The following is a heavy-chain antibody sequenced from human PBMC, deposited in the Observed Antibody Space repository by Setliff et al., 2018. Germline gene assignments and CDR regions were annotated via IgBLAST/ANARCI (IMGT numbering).Heavy chain of an antibody. J-gene: IGHJ6*03. Sequence: ASVKVSCKASGGTFSSYAISWVRRAPGQGLEWMGRIIPIFGTTSYTQKFQGRVTITADEGTNTAYMELSSLRSDDTAMYYCARDRYFYDASGQRSGYYYYMDVWGKGTTVTVSS. V-gene: IGHV1-69*13. CDR1: GGTFSSYA. CDR3: ARDRYFYDASGQRSGYYYYMDV. D-gene: IGHD3-22*01. CDR2: IIPIFGTT.